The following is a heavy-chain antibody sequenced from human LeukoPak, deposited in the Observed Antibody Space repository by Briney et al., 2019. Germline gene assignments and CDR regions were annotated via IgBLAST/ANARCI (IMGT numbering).Heavy chain of an antibody. Sequence: GGSLRLSCAASGFTFSSYWMHWVRQAPGKGLVWVSRINSDGSSRSYADSVKGRFTISRDNAKNTLYLQMNSLRSDDTAAYYCAKGHRLCSSGNCNSQVDSWGHGTLVIVPS. CDR1: GFTFSSYW. V-gene: IGHV3-74*01. D-gene: IGHD2-15*01. CDR2: INSDGSSR. CDR3: AKGHRLCSSGNCNSQVDS. J-gene: IGHJ5*01.